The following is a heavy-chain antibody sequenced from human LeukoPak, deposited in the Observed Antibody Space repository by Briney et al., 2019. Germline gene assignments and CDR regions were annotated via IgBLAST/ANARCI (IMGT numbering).Heavy chain of an antibody. V-gene: IGHV6-1*01. CDR2: TYYRSKWYN. CDR1: GDSVSSNSAA. Sequence: SQTLSLTCAISGDSVSSNSAAWNWIRQSPSXXXXWLGRTYYRSKWYNDYAVSVKSRITINPDTSKNQFSLQLNSVTPEDTAVYCCARDSGGMDVWGQGTTVTVSS. J-gene: IGHJ6*02. D-gene: IGHD3-10*01. CDR3: ARDSGGMDV.